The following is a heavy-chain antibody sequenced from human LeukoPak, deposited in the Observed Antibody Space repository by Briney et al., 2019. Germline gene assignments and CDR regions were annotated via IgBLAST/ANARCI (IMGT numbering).Heavy chain of an antibody. D-gene: IGHD3-22*01. CDR3: ARLTYDSSGAR. CDR2: INSDGSST. CDR1: GFTFSSYW. V-gene: IGHV3-74*01. J-gene: IGHJ4*02. Sequence: GGSLRLSCAASGFTFSSYWMHWVRQAPGKGLVWVSRINSDGSSTSYADSVKGRFTISRDNAKNTLYLQMNSLRAEDTAVYYCARLTYDSSGARWGQGTLVTVSS.